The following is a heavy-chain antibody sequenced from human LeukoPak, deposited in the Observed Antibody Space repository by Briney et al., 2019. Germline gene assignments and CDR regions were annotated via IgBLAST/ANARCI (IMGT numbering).Heavy chain of an antibody. V-gene: IGHV1-18*04. CDR2: ISPYNGVT. J-gene: IGHJ3*02. Sequence: ASVKVSCKASGYTFTDYYIHWVRQAPGQGLEWMGWISPYNGVTHYAQFQGRVTMTTDTSTGTAYLELRSLRSDDTAIYYCARDQTHRYSGSQGALDIWGLGTMVTVSS. CDR1: GYTFTDYY. D-gene: IGHD5-12*01. CDR3: ARDQTHRYSGSQGALDI.